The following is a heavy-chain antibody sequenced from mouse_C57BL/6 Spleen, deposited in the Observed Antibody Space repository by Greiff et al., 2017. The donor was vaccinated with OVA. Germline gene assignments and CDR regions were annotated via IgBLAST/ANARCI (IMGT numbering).Heavy chain of an antibody. J-gene: IGHJ3*01. V-gene: IGHV1-80*01. D-gene: IGHD3-2*02. Sequence: VQLQESGAELVKPGASVKISCKASGYAFSSYWMNWVKQRPGKGLEWIGQIYPGDGDTNYNGKFKGKATLTADKSSSTDYMQLSSLTSEDSAVYFCARRGTAQAIFAYWGQGTLVTVSA. CDR2: IYPGDGDT. CDR3: ARRGTAQAIFAY. CDR1: GYAFSSYW.